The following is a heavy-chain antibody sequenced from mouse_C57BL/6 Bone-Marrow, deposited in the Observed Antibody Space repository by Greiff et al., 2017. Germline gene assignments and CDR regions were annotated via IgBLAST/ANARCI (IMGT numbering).Heavy chain of an antibody. Sequence: QVQLQQPGAELVMPGASVKLSCKASGYTFTSYWMPWVKQRPGQGLEWIGEIDPADSYTNYNQKFKGKSTLTVDKSSSTAYMQLSSLTSEDSAVYYCAREGDYCGSSYACAYWGRGKGVTVTA. V-gene: IGHV1-69*01. CDR3: AREGDYCGSSYACAY. CDR2: IDPADSYT. J-gene: IGHJ3*01. D-gene: IGHD1-1*01. CDR1: GYTFTSYW.